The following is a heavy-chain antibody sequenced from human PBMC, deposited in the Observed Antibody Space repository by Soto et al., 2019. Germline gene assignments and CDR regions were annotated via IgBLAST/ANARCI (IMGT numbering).Heavy chain of an antibody. CDR2: ISAYNGNT. V-gene: IGHV1-18*01. Sequence: ASVKVSCKASGYTFTSYGISWVRQAPGQGLEWMGWISAYNGNTNYAQKLQGRVTMTTDTSTSTAYMELRSLRSDDTAVYYCARFLLRYCSGGSCPTNWFDPWGQGTLVTVSS. J-gene: IGHJ5*02. CDR1: GYTFTSYG. D-gene: IGHD2-15*01. CDR3: ARFLLRYCSGGSCPTNWFDP.